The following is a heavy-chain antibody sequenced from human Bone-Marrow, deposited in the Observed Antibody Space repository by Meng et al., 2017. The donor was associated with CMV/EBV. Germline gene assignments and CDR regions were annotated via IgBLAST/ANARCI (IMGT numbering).Heavy chain of an antibody. CDR2: VYYSGST. V-gene: IGHV4-59*02. Sequence: SQTLSLTCTVSGGSVTTNHYWSWIRQTPGKLLEWTGYVYYSGSTNYNPSLKSRVTISVDMSKNEFSLKLTFVTAADTAVYYCARDGFCSGGSCYRYYGMDVWGQGTTVTVSS. D-gene: IGHD2-15*01. CDR3: ARDGFCSGGSCYRYYGMDV. J-gene: IGHJ6*02. CDR1: GGSVTTNHY.